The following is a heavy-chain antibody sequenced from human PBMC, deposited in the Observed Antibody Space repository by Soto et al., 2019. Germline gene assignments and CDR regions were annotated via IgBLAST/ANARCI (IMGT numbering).Heavy chain of an antibody. CDR2: ISGGGGST. J-gene: IGHJ4*02. D-gene: IGHD3-3*01. CDR1: GFTFSSYA. V-gene: IGHV3-23*01. CDR3: AKAFLPPHTMTTPQ. Sequence: PGGSLRLSCAASGFTFSSYAMNWVRQAPGKGLEWVSAISGGGGSTYYADSVKGRFTISRDNSKNALHLQMNSLRAEDTAVYFWAKAFLPPHTMTTPQGGQEPL.